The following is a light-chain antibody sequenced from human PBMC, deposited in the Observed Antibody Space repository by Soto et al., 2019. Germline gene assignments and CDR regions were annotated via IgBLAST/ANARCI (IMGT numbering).Light chain of an antibody. CDR1: QSVSSY. Sequence: EVGLTKYKDTLSLSPGERATLSCRASQSVSSYLAWYQQKPGQAPRLLIYDASNRATGIPARFSGSGSGTEFTLTISSLQSEDFAVYYCQQYNNWPPIPFGQGTLLEV. CDR3: QQYNNWPPIP. V-gene: IGKV3-11*01. J-gene: IGKJ5*01. CDR2: DAS.